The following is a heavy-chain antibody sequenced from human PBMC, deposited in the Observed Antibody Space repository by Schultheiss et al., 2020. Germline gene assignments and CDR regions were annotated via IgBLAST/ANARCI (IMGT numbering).Heavy chain of an antibody. CDR1: GGSISSYY. V-gene: IGHV4-59*06. D-gene: IGHD1-20*01. Sequence: SETLSLTCSVSGGSISSYYWTWIRQHPGKGLEWIGYISYTGGAFYSPSFKSRTTLSVDTSKNHFSLNLTSVTPADTALYYCARDSVGVTGTAVDSWGQGTLVTVSS. CDR2: ISYTGGA. CDR3: ARDSVGVTGTAVDS. J-gene: IGHJ4*02.